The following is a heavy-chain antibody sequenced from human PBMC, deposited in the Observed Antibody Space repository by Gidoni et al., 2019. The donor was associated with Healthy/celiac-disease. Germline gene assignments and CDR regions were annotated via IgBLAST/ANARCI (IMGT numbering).Heavy chain of an antibody. D-gene: IGHD2-2*01. V-gene: IGHV4-34*01. J-gene: IGHJ3*02. CDR1: GGSLSGYS. CDR3: ARGRGKDIVVVPAAQRAFDI. CDR2: INHSGSP. Sequence: QVQLQQWGAGLLKPSETLSLSCPVYGGSLSGYSWRWIRQPPGTGLEWIGEINHSGSPNYNPSLKGRVTISVDTSKNQFSLKLSSVTAADTAVYYCARGRGKDIVVVPAAQRAFDIWGQGTMVTVSS.